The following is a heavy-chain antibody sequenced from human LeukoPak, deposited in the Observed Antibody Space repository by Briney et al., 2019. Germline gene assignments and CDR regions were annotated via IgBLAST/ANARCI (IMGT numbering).Heavy chain of an antibody. J-gene: IGHJ3*02. CDR3: ARGGPQWLTHAFDI. D-gene: IGHD6-19*01. CDR1: GGSISSYY. Sequence: PSETLSLTCTVSGGSISSYYWSWIRQPPGKGLEWIGYIYYSGSTNYNPSLKSRVTISVDTSKNQFSLKLSSVTAADTAVYYCARGGPQWLTHAFDIWGQGTMVTVSS. CDR2: IYYSGST. V-gene: IGHV4-59*01.